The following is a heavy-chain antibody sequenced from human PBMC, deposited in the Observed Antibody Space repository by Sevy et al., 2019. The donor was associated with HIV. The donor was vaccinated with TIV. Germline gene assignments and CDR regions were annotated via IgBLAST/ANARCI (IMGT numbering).Heavy chain of an antibody. CDR3: AKGRGLPKGAFDI. CDR2: ISWDSGGV. D-gene: IGHD4-17*01. V-gene: IGHV3-9*01. J-gene: IGHJ3*02. CDR1: GLIFDDYA. Sequence: GGSLRLSCEASGLIFDDYAMHWVRQAPGKGLEWVSGISWDSGGVGYADSVKGRFTISRDNAKNSLYLQMNSLRAEDTGLYYCAKGRGLPKGAFDIWGQGTMVTVSS.